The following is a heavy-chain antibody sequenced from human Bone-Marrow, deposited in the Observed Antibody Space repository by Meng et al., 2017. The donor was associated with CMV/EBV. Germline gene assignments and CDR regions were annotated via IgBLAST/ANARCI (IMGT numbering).Heavy chain of an antibody. CDR3: AKDTTYYINPGGGMDV. Sequence: GGSLRLSCVASGFSFDDYAMHWVRQAPGKGLEWVSGISWNSGRIGYADSVKGRFTISRDNAKKSLYLQMNSLRAEDTALYYCAKDTTYYINPGGGMDVWGQGTLVTVSS. CDR2: ISWNSGRI. J-gene: IGHJ4*02. CDR1: GFSFDDYA. D-gene: IGHD3-22*01. V-gene: IGHV3-9*01.